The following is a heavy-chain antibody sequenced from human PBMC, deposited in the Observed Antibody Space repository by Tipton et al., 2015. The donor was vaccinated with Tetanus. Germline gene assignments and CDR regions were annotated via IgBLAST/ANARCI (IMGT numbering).Heavy chain of an antibody. Sequence: SLRLSCEASGFQFSSYAMHWVRQAPGKGLEWLAVIWYDGSDRFYADSVTGRFTISRDNSRSTLALQMTSQRVDDTGVYFCAGDDFIRDSADTWGQGTLVVVSS. V-gene: IGHV3-33*01. CDR1: GFQFSSYA. CDR3: AGDDFIRDSADT. CDR2: IWYDGSDR. J-gene: IGHJ5*02. D-gene: IGHD2-21*01.